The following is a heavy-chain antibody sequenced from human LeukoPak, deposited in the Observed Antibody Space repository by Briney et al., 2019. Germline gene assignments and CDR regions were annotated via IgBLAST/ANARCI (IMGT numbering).Heavy chain of an antibody. Sequence: GGSLRLSCAASGFTVSSNYMSWVRQAPGKGLEWVSVVYSGGSTYYADSVKGRFTISRDNSKNTLYLQMNSLRAEDTAVYYCARDQGFMVRGVSFDHWGQGTLVTVSS. CDR3: ARDQGFMVRGVSFDH. CDR1: GFTVSSNY. J-gene: IGHJ5*02. D-gene: IGHD3-10*01. CDR2: VYSGGST. V-gene: IGHV3-66*01.